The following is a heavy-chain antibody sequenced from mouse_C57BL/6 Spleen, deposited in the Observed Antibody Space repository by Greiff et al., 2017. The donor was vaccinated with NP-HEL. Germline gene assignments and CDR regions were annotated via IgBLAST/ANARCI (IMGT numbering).Heavy chain of an antibody. D-gene: IGHD4-1*01. V-gene: IGHV7-3*01. Sequence: EVQRVESGGGLVQPGGSLSLSCAASGFTFTDYYMSWVRQPPGKALEWLGFIRNKANGYTTEYSASVKGRFTISRDNSQSILYLQMNALRAEDSATYYCARYGVGTFAYWGQGTLVTVSA. CDR1: GFTFTDYY. CDR2: IRNKANGYTT. CDR3: ARYGVGTFAY. J-gene: IGHJ3*01.